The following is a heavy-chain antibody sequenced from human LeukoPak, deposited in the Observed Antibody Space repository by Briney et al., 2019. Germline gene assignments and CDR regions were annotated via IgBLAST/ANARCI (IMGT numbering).Heavy chain of an antibody. J-gene: IGHJ4*02. CDR2: IRYGGSNK. CDR3: ALDSGDF. D-gene: IGHD1-14*01. V-gene: IGHV3-30*02. Sequence: QPGGSLRLSCAASGFTFSSYGMHWVRQAPGKGLEWVAFIRYGGSNKYYADSVKGRFTISRDNSKNTLYLQMNSLRAEDTAVFYCALDSGDFWGQGTLVTVSS. CDR1: GFTFSSYG.